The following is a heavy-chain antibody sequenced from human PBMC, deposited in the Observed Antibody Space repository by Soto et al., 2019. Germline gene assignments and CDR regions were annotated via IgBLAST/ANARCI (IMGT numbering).Heavy chain of an antibody. Sequence: PGVSLRLSCAASGFTFSSYSMNWVRQAPGKGLEWVSSISSSSSYIYYADSVKGRFTISRDNAKNSLYLQMNSLRAEDTAVYYCARDSNPLVVVTADPEFDYWGQGTLVTVSS. D-gene: IGHD2-21*02. V-gene: IGHV3-21*01. CDR1: GFTFSSYS. J-gene: IGHJ4*02. CDR2: ISSSSSYI. CDR3: ARDSNPLVVVTADPEFDY.